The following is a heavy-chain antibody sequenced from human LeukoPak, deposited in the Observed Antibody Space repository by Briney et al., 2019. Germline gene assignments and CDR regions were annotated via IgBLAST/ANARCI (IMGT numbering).Heavy chain of an antibody. D-gene: IGHD1-26*01. J-gene: IGHJ4*02. Sequence: GGSLRLSCTASGFTFSSYEMNWVRQAPGKGLEWVSYISYSGSATTYGDSVEGRFTVSRDNAKNSLYLQMNSLRAEDTAVYYCARGESWAFDFWGQGTLVTVSS. V-gene: IGHV3-48*03. CDR2: ISYSGSAT. CDR3: ARGESWAFDF. CDR1: GFTFSSYE.